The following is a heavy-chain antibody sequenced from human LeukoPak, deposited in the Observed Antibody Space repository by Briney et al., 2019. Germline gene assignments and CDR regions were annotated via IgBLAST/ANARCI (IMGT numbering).Heavy chain of an antibody. J-gene: IGHJ6*03. V-gene: IGHV1-46*01. CDR2: INPSGGST. Sequence: ASVKVSCKASGYTFTSYYMHWVRQAPGQGLEWMGIINPSGGSTSYAQKFQGRVTMTRDMSTSTVYMELSSLRSEDTAVYYCARRGLTTVTVDYYYYYYMDVWGKGTTVTVSS. CDR3: ARRGLTTVTVDYYYYYYMDV. CDR1: GYTFTSYY. D-gene: IGHD4-17*01.